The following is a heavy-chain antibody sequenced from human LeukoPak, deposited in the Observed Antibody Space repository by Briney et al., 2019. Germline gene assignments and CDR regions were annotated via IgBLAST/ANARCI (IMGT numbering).Heavy chain of an antibody. CDR2: INHSGST. CDR1: GGSFSGYY. D-gene: IGHD3-16*01. V-gene: IGHV4-34*01. J-gene: IGHJ6*03. CDR3: ARGGRLRFYYYYMDV. Sequence: SETLSLTCAVYGGSFSGYYRSWIRQPPGKGLEWIGEINHSGSTNYNPSLKSRVTISVDTSKNQFSLKLSSVTAADTAVYYCARGGRLRFYYYYMDVWGKGTTVTVSS.